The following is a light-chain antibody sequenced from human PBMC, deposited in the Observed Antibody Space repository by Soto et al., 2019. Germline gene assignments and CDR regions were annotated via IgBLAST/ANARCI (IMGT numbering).Light chain of an antibody. Sequence: EKVMTQSPATLSLSPGERATLSCSDSQSVSSNYWAWYQQKPAQTPKVLIYRASTRATGIPDRFSGSGSGTDFTLTISRLEPEDFAVYYCQHYGSSGTFGPGTKVDNK. CDR1: QSVSSNY. J-gene: IGKJ3*01. CDR2: RAS. V-gene: IGKV3-20*01. CDR3: QHYGSSGT.